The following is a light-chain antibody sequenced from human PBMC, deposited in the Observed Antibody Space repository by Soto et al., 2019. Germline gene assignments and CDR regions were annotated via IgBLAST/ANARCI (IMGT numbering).Light chain of an antibody. J-gene: IGLJ1*01. CDR1: SRDVGGYNS. V-gene: IGLV2-14*01. Sequence: QSVLTQPASVSGSPGLSIAISCTGTSRDVGGYNSVSWYQQQPGKVPKLMIYDVSNRPSGVSNRFSGSKSGNTASLTISGLQAEDEADYNCSSYTTGGSYVFATGTKLTVL. CDR2: DVS. CDR3: SSYTTGGSYV.